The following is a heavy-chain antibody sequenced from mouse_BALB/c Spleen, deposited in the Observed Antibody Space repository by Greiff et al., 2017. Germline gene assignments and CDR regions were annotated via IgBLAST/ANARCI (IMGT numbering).Heavy chain of an antibody. Sequence: QVQLKESGPGLVAPSQSLSITCTVSGFSLTSYGVHWVRQPPGKGLEWLGVIWAGGSTNYNSALMSRLSISKDNSKSQVFLKMNSLQTDDTAMYYCAREPHYYGSSYGYYAMDYWGQGTSVTVSS. CDR2: IWAGGST. V-gene: IGHV2-9*02. J-gene: IGHJ4*01. CDR1: GFSLTSYG. D-gene: IGHD1-1*01. CDR3: AREPHYYGSSYGYYAMDY.